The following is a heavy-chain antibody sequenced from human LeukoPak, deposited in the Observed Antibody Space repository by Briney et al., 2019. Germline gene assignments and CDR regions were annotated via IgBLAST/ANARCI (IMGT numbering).Heavy chain of an antibody. J-gene: IGHJ5*02. CDR1: GFTFSSYG. Sequence: GGSLRLSCAASGFTFSSYGMHWVRQAPGKGLEWVAVISYDGSNKYYADSVKGRFTISRDNSKNTAYLQMNSLKTEDTAVYYCTRLRDSSGWYAGFDPWGQGTLVTVSS. V-gene: IGHV3-30*03. CDR2: ISYDGSNK. D-gene: IGHD6-19*01. CDR3: TRLRDSSGWYAGFDP.